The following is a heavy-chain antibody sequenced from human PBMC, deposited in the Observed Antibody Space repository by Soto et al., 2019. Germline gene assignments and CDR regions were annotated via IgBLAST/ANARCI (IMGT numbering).Heavy chain of an antibody. D-gene: IGHD3-16*02. CDR1: GFSLTTSGEG. J-gene: IGHJ4*02. V-gene: IGHV2-5*02. CDR3: AHTVWGSYRYTGYHFDY. Sequence: SGPTLVNPTQTLTLTCTFSGFSLTTSGEGVAWIRQPPGKALEWLALIYWDDDRRYSPSLKSRLTVTKDTSKNQVLLTMTNMDPVDTATYYCAHTVWGSYRYTGYHFDYWGQGTLVTVSS. CDR2: IYWDDDR.